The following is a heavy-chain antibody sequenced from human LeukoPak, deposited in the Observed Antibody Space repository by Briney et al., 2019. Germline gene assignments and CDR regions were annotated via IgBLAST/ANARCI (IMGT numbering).Heavy chain of an antibody. CDR1: GVTFSDAW. CDR3: TSLAMIRGVIPFDY. Sequence: GGSLRLSCAASGVTFSDAWMSWVRQAPGNGLELLGRIKSKTDGGTTDYAAPIKGRFTISRDDSKNTLYLQMTSMKTEATAVYYCTSLAMIRGVIPFDYWGQGTLVTVSS. V-gene: IGHV3-15*01. CDR2: IKSKTDGGTT. J-gene: IGHJ4*02. D-gene: IGHD3-10*01.